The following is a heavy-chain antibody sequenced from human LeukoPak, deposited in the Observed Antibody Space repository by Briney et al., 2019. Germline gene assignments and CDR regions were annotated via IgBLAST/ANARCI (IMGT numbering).Heavy chain of an antibody. CDR1: GFTFSSYW. CDR3: ARVRSGSDNDY. Sequence: GGSLRPSCAASGFTFSSYWMSWVRQAPGKGLEWVANIKQDGSEKYYVDSVKGRFTISRDNAKNSLYLQMNSLRAEDTAVYYCARVRSGSDNDYWGQGTLVTVSS. J-gene: IGHJ4*02. D-gene: IGHD1-26*01. V-gene: IGHV3-7*01. CDR2: IKQDGSEK.